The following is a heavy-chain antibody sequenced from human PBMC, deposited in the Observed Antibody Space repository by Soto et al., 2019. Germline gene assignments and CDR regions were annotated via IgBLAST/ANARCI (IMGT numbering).Heavy chain of an antibody. V-gene: IGHV3-21*01. D-gene: IGHD2-15*01. CDR3: VSKQVIGYYYGLDV. CDR2: ISTNSRYI. CDR1: GFIFSSYR. Sequence: GGSLRLCRAASGFIFSSYRMNWVRQAPGKGLEWISSISTNSRYIYNADSVEGRFTVSRDNSNNSLCLKMDNLRAEDTAGYWCVSKQVIGYYYGLDVWGQGTTVTVSS. J-gene: IGHJ6*02.